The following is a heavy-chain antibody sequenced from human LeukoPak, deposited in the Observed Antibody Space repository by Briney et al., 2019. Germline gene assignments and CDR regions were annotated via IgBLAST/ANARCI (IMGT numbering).Heavy chain of an antibody. J-gene: IGHJ6*02. D-gene: IGHD6-13*01. CDR2: IYYCGST. CDR1: GGSISSSSYY. Sequence: PSEPLSLTCTVSGGSISSSSYYWGWIRHPPGKALECSGSIYYCGSTYYNPSLKSRVTISVDTSKNQFSLKLSSVTAADTAVYYCAITPTDYSSSSPYYYGMDVWGQGTTVTVSS. V-gene: IGHV4-39*01. CDR3: AITPTDYSSSSPYYYGMDV.